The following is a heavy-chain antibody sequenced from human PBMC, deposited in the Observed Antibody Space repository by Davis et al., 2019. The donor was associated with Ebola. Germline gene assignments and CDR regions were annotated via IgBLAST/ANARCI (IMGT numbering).Heavy chain of an antibody. J-gene: IGHJ5*02. D-gene: IGHD1-1*01. CDR3: ARGRNDLQLNWFDP. CDR1: GGSISSSSYY. CDR2: MYNSGST. Sequence: SETLSLTCTVSGGSISSSSYYWGWIRQPPGKGLEWIGSMYNSGSTYYNPSLKSRATISVDTSKNQFSLKLSSVAAADTAVYYCARGRNDLQLNWFDPWGQGTLVTVSS. V-gene: IGHV4-39*01.